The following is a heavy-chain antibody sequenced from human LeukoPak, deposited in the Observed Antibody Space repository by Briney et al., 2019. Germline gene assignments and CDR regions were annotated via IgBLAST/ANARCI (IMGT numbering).Heavy chain of an antibody. Sequence: GGSLRLSCAASGFTFSSYWMSWVRQAPGKGLEWVANIKQDGSERYYVDSVKGRFTISRDNAKNSLYLQMNSLRAEDTAVYYCVRYYYDSSGYDPYYFDYWGQGTLVTVSS. J-gene: IGHJ4*02. V-gene: IGHV3-7*01. CDR1: GFTFSSYW. D-gene: IGHD3-22*01. CDR2: IKQDGSER. CDR3: VRYYYDSSGYDPYYFDY.